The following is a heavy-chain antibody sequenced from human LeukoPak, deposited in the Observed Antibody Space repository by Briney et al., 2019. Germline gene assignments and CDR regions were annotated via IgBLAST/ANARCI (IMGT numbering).Heavy chain of an antibody. CDR3: ARSGTYYYDSSGYQIDY. D-gene: IGHD3-22*01. CDR2: IYYSGST. Sequence: SETLSLTCTVSGGSISSSSYYWGWIRQPPGKGLEWIGYIYYSGSTNYNPSLKSRVTISVDTSKNQFSLKLSSVTAADTAVYYCARSGTYYYDSSGYQIDYWGQGTLVTVSS. V-gene: IGHV4-61*05. CDR1: GGSISSSSYY. J-gene: IGHJ4*02.